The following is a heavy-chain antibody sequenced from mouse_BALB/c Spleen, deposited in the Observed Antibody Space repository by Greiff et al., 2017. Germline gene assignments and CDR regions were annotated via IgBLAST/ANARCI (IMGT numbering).Heavy chain of an antibody. J-gene: IGHJ3*01. V-gene: IGHV5-4*02. CDR3: ARERTGGFAY. CDR2: ISDGGSYT. CDR1: GFTFSDYY. Sequence: EVKLVESGGGLVKPGGSLKLSCAASGFTFSDYYMYWVRQTPEKRLEWVATISDGGSYTYYPDSVKGRFTISRDNAKNNLYLQMSSLKSEDTAMYYCARERTGGFAYWGQGTLVTVSA.